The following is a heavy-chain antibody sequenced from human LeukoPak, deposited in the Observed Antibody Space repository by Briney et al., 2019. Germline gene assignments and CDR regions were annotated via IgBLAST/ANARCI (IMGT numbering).Heavy chain of an antibody. CDR2: IIPIFGTA. CDR1: GYTFTGYY. D-gene: IGHD3-22*01. J-gene: IGHJ4*02. CDR3: AGSMGDSSGYYYEGNFDY. Sequence: ASVKVSCKASGYTFTGYYMHWVRQAPGQGLEWMGGIIPIFGTANYAQKFQGRVTITADESTSTAYMELSSLRSEDTVVYYCAGSMGDSSGYYYEGNFDYWGQGTLVTVSS. V-gene: IGHV1-69*13.